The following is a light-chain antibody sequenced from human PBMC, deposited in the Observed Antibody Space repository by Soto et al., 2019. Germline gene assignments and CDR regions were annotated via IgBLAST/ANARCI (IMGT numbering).Light chain of an antibody. Sequence: DIQLTQSPSFLSASIGDRVIITCRASRGIASYLAWYQQNPGKAPKLLISAASTLQSGVPSRFSGSGSGTEFTLTISSLQPEDFATYYCQQFNSYPLTFGGGTKVDIK. J-gene: IGKJ4*01. CDR2: AAS. CDR1: RGIASY. CDR3: QQFNSYPLT. V-gene: IGKV1-9*01.